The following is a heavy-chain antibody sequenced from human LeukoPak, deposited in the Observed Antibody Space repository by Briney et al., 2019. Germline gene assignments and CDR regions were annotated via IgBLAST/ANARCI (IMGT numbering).Heavy chain of an antibody. CDR3: ARTNLAYCASDCFSYYFDY. D-gene: IGHD2-21*02. CDR2: ISHDGSHE. J-gene: IGHJ4*02. V-gene: IGHV3-30*04. CDR1: GFTFNSYG. Sequence: GGSLRLSCAASGFTFNSYGLHWVRQAPGKGLEWVSVISHDGSHEHYADSVKGRFTVSRDNSENIMYLQMTSLRPEDTGVYYCARTNLAYCASDCFSYYFDYWGQGTLVTVSS.